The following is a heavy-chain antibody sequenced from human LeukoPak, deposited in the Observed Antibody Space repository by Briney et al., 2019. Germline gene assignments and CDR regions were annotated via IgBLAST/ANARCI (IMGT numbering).Heavy chain of an antibody. CDR2: ISGSGGST. D-gene: IGHD3-3*01. V-gene: IGHV3-23*01. CDR3: AKDLYEITIFGVVIIGDAFDI. J-gene: IGHJ3*02. CDR1: GFTFSNYA. Sequence: GGSLRLSCAASGFTFSNYAMRWVRQAPGKGLEGVSAISGSGGSTFYADSVKGRFTISRDNSKNTLYLQMNSLRAEDTAVYYCAKDLYEITIFGVVIIGDAFDIWGQGTMVTVSS.